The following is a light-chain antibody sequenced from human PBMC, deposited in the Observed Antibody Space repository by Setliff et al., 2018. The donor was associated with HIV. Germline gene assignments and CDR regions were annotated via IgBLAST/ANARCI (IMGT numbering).Light chain of an antibody. CDR3: CSYAGSKTFDV. Sequence: QSVLTQPRSVSGSPGQSVTFSCTGSSSDVGAYNFVSWYQQHPGKAPKLIIYDVNKRPSGVPDRFSGSKSGDTASLTISGLQSDDEADYYCCSYAGSKTFDVFGTGTKV. CDR1: SSDVGAYNF. J-gene: IGLJ1*01. V-gene: IGLV2-11*01. CDR2: DVN.